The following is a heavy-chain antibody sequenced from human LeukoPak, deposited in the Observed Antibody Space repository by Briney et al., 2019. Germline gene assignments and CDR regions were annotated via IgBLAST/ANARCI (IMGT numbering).Heavy chain of an antibody. CDR3: TTDALVNYGFGELLVGDY. V-gene: IGHV3-15*01. Sequence: PGGSLRLSCAASGFTFSNAWMSWVRQAPGKGLEWVGRIKSKTDGGTTDYAAPVKGRFTISRDDSKNTLYLQMNSLKTEDTAVYYCTTDALVNYGFGELLVGDYWGQGTLVTVSS. D-gene: IGHD3-10*01. CDR2: IKSKTDGGTT. CDR1: GFTFSNAW. J-gene: IGHJ4*02.